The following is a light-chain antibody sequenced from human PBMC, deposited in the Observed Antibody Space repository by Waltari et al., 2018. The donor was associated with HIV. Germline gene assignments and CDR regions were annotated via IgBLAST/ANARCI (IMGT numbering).Light chain of an antibody. CDR1: TGNVGVFNL. V-gene: IGLV2-11*01. CDR2: DVS. CDR3: CSYAGNYTFV. J-gene: IGLJ2*01. Sequence: SALIRPRSWPGSPGRSVPSSSPGPTGNVGVFNLFSCSQKNPGKAPKFMIYDVSKRPSVVPDLFSGSKSGNTASLTISGLQAEDEADYYCCSYAGNYTFVFGGGTKLTVL.